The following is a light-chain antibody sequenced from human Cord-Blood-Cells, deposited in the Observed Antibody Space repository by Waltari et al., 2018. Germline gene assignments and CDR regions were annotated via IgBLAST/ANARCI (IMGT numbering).Light chain of an antibody. CDR2: DAS. CDR3: QQRSNWIT. J-gene: IGKJ5*01. CDR1: QSVSSY. Sequence: IVLTQSPATLSLSPGDRATLSCRASQSVSSYLAGYQQKPGQAPGLLIHDASNRATGIPARFSGSGSGTDFTLTISSLEPEDFAVYYCQQRSNWITFGQGTRLEIK. V-gene: IGKV3-11*01.